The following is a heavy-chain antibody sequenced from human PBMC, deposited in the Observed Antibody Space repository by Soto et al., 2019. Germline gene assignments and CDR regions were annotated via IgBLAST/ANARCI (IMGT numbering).Heavy chain of an antibody. J-gene: IGHJ6*03. Sequence: GASVKVSCKASGYTFTSCGISWVRQAPGQGLEWMGIINPSGGSTSYAQKFQGRVTMTRDTSTSTVYMELSSLRSEDTAVYYCARDLTVTTRKNYYYYYMDVWGKGTTVTVSS. CDR1: GYTFTSCG. D-gene: IGHD4-17*01. CDR3: ARDLTVTTRKNYYYYYMDV. V-gene: IGHV1-46*03. CDR2: INPSGGST.